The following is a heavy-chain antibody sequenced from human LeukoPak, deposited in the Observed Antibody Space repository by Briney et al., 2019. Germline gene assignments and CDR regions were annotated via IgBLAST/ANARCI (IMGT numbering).Heavy chain of an antibody. CDR2: ISAYNGNT. D-gene: IGHD2-2*02. CDR3: AARYCSSTSCYTRSYYYYYGMDV. CDR1: GYTFTSYG. J-gene: IGHJ6*02. V-gene: IGHV1-18*01. Sequence: ASVKVSCKASGYTFTSYGISWVRQAPGQGLEWMGWISAYNGNTNYAQKFQGRVTITADKSTSTAYMELSSLRSEDTAVYYCAARYCSSTSCYTRSYYYYYGMDVWGQGTTVTVSS.